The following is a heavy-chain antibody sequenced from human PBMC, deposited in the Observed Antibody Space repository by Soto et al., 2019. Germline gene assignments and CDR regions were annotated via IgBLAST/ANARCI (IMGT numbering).Heavy chain of an antibody. J-gene: IGHJ4*02. CDR2: INTDKGET. Sequence: QVQLVQSGAEVKEPGASVKVSCKASGYTFTSLLMHWVRQDPGQRLEWLGWINTDKGETKYSERFQGRVTITRDISTNTAVMELSSLRSEDTALYYCARGSRPDQMSFDSWGQGTLVTVSS. V-gene: IGHV1-3*04. CDR1: GYTFTSLL. D-gene: IGHD6-6*01. CDR3: ARGSRPDQMSFDS.